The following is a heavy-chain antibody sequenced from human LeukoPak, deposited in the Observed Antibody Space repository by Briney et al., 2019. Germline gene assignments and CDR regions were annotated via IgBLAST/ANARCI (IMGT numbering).Heavy chain of an antibody. Sequence: PSETLSLTCTVSGGSISSGDYYSSWLRQPPRKGLEWIGDNYYDGRTYYTPSLKRRVTISVDTAKNKFLLQLSAVASVTTVYYYCGRGAVYASRAYYHRYFDLGGRGTLLSVST. CDR1: GGSISSGDYY. J-gene: IGHJ2*01. D-gene: IGHD3-22*01. CDR3: GRGAVYASRAYYHRYFDL. V-gene: IGHV4-30-4*08. CDR2: NYYDGRT.